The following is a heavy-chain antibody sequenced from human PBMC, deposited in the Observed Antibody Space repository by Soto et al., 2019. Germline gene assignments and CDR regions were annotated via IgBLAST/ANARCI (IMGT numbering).Heavy chain of an antibody. V-gene: IGHV3-33*01. CDR3: ARDWWEEPAGKETVSQFDY. CDR1: GFAFSNYG. D-gene: IGHD6-13*01. CDR2: IWSDGTKK. J-gene: IGHJ4*02. Sequence: QVHLVESGGGVVQPGRSLTLSCTASGFAFSNYGIHWVRQAPGRGLEWVAVIWSDGTKKFYAGSVRGRFTISRDNSKNTIYLQMSSVRAEDTAVYYCARDWWEEPAGKETVSQFDYWGQGTLVTVSS.